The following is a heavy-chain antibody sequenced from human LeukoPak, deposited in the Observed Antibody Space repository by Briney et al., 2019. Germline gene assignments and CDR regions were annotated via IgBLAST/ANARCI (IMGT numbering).Heavy chain of an antibody. J-gene: IGHJ4*02. D-gene: IGHD3-16*02. CDR2: INPNSGGT. CDR1: GYTFTGYY. V-gene: IGHV1-2*02. Sequence: GASVKVSCKASGYTFTGYYMHWVRQAPGQGLEWMGWINPNSGGTNYAQKFQGRVSMTRDTSISTAYMELSRLRSDDTAVYYCARDAGELSGAGRKYYFDYWGQGTLVTVSS. CDR3: ARDAGELSGAGRKYYFDY.